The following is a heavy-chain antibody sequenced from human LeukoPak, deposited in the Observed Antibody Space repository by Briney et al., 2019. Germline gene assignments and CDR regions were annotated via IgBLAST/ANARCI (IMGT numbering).Heavy chain of an antibody. J-gene: IGHJ4*02. CDR3: ARSALLNIFGVVKRGLQFDY. CDR1: GYSISSGYY. V-gene: IGHV4-38-2*02. D-gene: IGHD3-3*01. CDR2: IYHSGST. Sequence: PSETLSLTCTVSGYSISSGYYWGWIRQPPGKGLEWIGSIYHSGSTYYNPSLKSRVTISVDTSKNQFSLKLSSVTAADTAVYYCARSALLNIFGVVKRGLQFDYWGQGTLVTVSS.